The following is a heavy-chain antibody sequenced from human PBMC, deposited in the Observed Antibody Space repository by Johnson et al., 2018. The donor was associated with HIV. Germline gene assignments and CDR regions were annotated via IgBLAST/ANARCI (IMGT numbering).Heavy chain of an antibody. CDR2: ISSSGSTI. J-gene: IGHJ3*02. D-gene: IGHD6-13*01. CDR3: AISPEYSSSWFGAFDI. CDR1: GFTFSDYY. V-gene: IGHV3-11*04. Sequence: QEQLVESGGGLVKPGGSLRLSCAASGFTFSDYYMSWIRQAPGKGLEWVSYISSSGSTIYYADSVTGRFTISRANAKNSLSRELNSLRAEDTAGYYCAISPEYSSSWFGAFDIWGQGTMVTVSS.